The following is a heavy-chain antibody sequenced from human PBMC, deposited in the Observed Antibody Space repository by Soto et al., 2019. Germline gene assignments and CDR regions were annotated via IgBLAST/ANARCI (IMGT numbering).Heavy chain of an antibody. CDR2: ISSSSSYI. CDR3: ARGEDGYYYYYMDF. CDR1: GFTFGSYS. V-gene: IGHV3-21*01. Sequence: GGSLRLSCAASGFTFGSYSMNWVRQAPGKGLEWVSSISSSSSYIYYADSVKGRFTISRDNAKNSLYLQMNSLRAEDTAVYYCARGEDGYYYYYMDFWGKGTTVTVSS. J-gene: IGHJ6*03.